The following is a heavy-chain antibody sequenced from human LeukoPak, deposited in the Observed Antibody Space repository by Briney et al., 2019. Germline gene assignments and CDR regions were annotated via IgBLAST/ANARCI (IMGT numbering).Heavy chain of an antibody. CDR3: ARGSWGFDY. J-gene: IGHJ4*02. CDR1: GFTVSSNY. D-gene: IGHD7-27*01. CDR2: INHSGCT. Sequence: GSLRLSCAASGFTVSSNYMSWVRQPPGKGLEWIGEINHSGCTNYNPSLKSRVTISVDTSKNQFSLKLSSVTAADTAVYYCARGSWGFDYWGQGTLVTVSS. V-gene: IGHV4-34*01.